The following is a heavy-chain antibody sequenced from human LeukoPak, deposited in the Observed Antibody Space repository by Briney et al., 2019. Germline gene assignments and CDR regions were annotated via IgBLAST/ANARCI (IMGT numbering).Heavy chain of an antibody. CDR2: ISGSGGST. CDR1: GFTFSSYA. V-gene: IGHV3-23*01. J-gene: IGHJ6*02. D-gene: IGHD4-23*01. Sequence: GGTLRLSCAVSGFTFSSYAISWVRQAPGKGLERVSAISGSGGSTYYADSVKGLFTIYRDNSKNSLYLQMNSLRAEDTAVYYCAKGTVASLYYYGMDVWGQGTTVTVSS. CDR3: AKGTVASLYYYGMDV.